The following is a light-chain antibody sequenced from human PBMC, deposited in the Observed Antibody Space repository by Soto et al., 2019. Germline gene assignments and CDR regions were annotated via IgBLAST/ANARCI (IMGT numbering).Light chain of an antibody. J-gene: IGKJ1*01. CDR3: QQYDSWT. CDR1: QSISSPY. CDR2: GAS. V-gene: IGKV3-20*01. Sequence: DIVMTQSPDSLAVSPGERATLSCRASQSISSPYLAWYQQKPGQAARLLIAGASSRATGVPDRFSGSGSGTDFTLTISRLEPEDFAVYYCQQYDSWTFGQGTKVDI.